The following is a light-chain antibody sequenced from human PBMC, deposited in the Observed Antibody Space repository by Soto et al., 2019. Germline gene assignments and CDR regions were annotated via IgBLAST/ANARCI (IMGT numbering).Light chain of an antibody. CDR3: QHYNTYSWT. J-gene: IGKJ1*01. V-gene: IGKV1-5*01. CDR2: DAS. Sequence: DIQMTQSPSTLSASVGDRVTITFRASQSISTWLAWYQHKPGKAPKLLIFDASSLQRGVPSRFSGSGSGAEFTLTISSLQPDDFATYFCQHYNTYSWTFGQGTKVDI. CDR1: QSISTW.